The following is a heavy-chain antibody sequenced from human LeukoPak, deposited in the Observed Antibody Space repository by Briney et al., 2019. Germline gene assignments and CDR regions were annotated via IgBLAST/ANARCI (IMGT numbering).Heavy chain of an antibody. CDR2: ISSSGSTI. CDR3: ARDLGDQLLDPNAFDI. D-gene: IGHD2-2*01. CDR1: GFTFSSYE. V-gene: IGHV3-48*03. Sequence: GGSLRLSCAASGFTFSSYEMNWFRQAPGKGLEWVSHISSSGSTIYYADSVKGRFTISRDNAKNSLYLQMNSLRAEDTAVYYCARDLGDQLLDPNAFDIWGQGTMVTVSS. J-gene: IGHJ3*02.